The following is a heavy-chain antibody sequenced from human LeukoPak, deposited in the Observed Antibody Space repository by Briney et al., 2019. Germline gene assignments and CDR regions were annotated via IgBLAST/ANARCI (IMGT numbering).Heavy chain of an antibody. D-gene: IGHD3-3*01. CDR1: GGSFSGYY. J-gene: IGHJ5*02. V-gene: IGHV4-34*01. Sequence: SETLSLTCTVSGGSFSGYYWSWIRQPPGKGLELIGEINHSGTTNYNPSLKSRVTISLDASKNQFSLKLSSVTAADTAVYYCARGHKHDFWSGYSGWFNPWDQGTLVTVSS. CDR2: INHSGTT. CDR3: ARGHKHDFWSGYSGWFNP.